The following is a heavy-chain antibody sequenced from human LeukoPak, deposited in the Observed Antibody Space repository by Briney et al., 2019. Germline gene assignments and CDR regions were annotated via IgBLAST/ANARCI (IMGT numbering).Heavy chain of an antibody. Sequence: PGGSLRLSCAASGFTLANYWMTWVRQLPGMGLEWVATIKPDGSDKFYVDSVKGRFTISRDNAKNSLYLQMNSLRAEDTAVYYCARDRRGTRIQLWSEEYYFNYWGQGTLVTVSS. CDR2: IKPDGSDK. V-gene: IGHV3-7*01. CDR1: GFTLANYW. D-gene: IGHD5-18*01. J-gene: IGHJ4*02. CDR3: ARDRRGTRIQLWSEEYYFNY.